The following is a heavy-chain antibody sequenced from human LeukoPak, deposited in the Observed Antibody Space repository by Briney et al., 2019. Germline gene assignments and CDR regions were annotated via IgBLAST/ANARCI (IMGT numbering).Heavy chain of an antibody. CDR1: GGSISSSSYY. D-gene: IGHD3-22*01. CDR3: ARDHFYDSSGYYFWFGP. CDR2: IYHSGST. V-gene: IGHV4-39*07. Sequence: SETLSLTCTVSGGSISSSSYYWGWIRQPPGKGLEWIGSIYHSGSTYYNPSLKSRVTISLDTSKNQFSLKLSSVTAADTAVYYCARDHFYDSSGYYFWFGPWGQGTLVTVSS. J-gene: IGHJ5*02.